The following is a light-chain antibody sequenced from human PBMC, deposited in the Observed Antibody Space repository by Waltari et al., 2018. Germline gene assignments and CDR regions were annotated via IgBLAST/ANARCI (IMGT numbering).Light chain of an antibody. CDR2: EGT. J-gene: IGLJ1*01. CDR1: TGDAWTYNL. V-gene: IGLV2-23*01. CDR3: CSYVSNTYV. Sequence: SALTQPASVSGSPGQSITISCTGTTGDAWTYNLVSWYQQHPGKAPKLIIFEGTTRPSGVSNRFFASKSGNTASLTISGLQADDEADYHCCSYVSNTYVFGTGTKVTVL.